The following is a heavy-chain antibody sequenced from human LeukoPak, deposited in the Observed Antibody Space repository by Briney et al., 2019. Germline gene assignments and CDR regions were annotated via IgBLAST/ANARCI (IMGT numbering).Heavy chain of an antibody. CDR3: VRDMIAAAGAGG. D-gene: IGHD6-13*01. Sequence: ASVKVSCTASGYTFTDYSMHWVRQAPGQGLEWMGWINPNSGGTDYAQKFQGRVTMTRVTSISTAYLEVTRLTSDDTAVYFCVRDMIAAAGAGGWGQGTLVTVSS. V-gene: IGHV1-2*02. CDR1: GYTFTDYS. J-gene: IGHJ4*02. CDR2: INPNSGGT.